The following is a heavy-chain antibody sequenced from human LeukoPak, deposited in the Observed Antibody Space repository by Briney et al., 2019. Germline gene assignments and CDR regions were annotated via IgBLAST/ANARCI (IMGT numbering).Heavy chain of an antibody. V-gene: IGHV3-11*03. Sequence: GRFTISRDNAKNSLYLQMKSLRAEDTAVYYCANVLRFLEWLPQLGYWGQGTLVTVSS. CDR3: ANVLRFLEWLPQLGY. D-gene: IGHD3-3*01. J-gene: IGHJ4*02.